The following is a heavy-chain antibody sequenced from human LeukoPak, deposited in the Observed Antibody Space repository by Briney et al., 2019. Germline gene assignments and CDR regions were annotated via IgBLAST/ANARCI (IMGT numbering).Heavy chain of an antibody. CDR2: ISGSGDSST. D-gene: IGHD6-13*01. Sequence: GGSLRLSCAASGFTFSTQAMSSVRQAPGRGLEWVSAISGSGDSSTYYADSVKGRFTISRDNSKNTLYLQMNSLRAEDTAVYYCAKDTTTGYSSSWWGQGTLVTVSS. CDR3: AKDTTTGYSSSW. V-gene: IGHV3-23*01. CDR1: GFTFSTQA. J-gene: IGHJ4*02.